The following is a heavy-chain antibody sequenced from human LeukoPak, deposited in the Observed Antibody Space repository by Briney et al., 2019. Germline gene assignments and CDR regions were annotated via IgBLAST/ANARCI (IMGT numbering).Heavy chain of an antibody. CDR1: SGSINNYY. CDR3: ARTNQISETAFDI. Sequence: PSETLSLTCTVSSGSINNYYWSWIRQTPGKGLEWIGYILSSGSTNYNPSVKSRVTISVDTSKNQFSLKLRSVTAADTAVYYCARTNQISETAFDIWGQGTMVTVSS. J-gene: IGHJ3*02. V-gene: IGHV4-59*01. CDR2: ILSSGST. D-gene: IGHD1-14*01.